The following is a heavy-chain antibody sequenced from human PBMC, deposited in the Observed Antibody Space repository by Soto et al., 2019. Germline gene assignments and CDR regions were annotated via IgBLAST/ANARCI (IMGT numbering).Heavy chain of an antibody. CDR3: ARAPQYYYDSSGCTDAFAI. CDR1: GFTFSSYW. J-gene: IGHJ3*02. Sequence: GGSLRLSCAASGFTFSSYWMHWVRQAPGEGLVWVSRINSDGSSTSYADSVKGRFTISRDNAKNTLYLQMNSLRAEDTAVYYCARAPQYYYDSSGCTDAFAIWGQGTMVTVSS. V-gene: IGHV3-74*01. D-gene: IGHD3-22*01. CDR2: INSDGSST.